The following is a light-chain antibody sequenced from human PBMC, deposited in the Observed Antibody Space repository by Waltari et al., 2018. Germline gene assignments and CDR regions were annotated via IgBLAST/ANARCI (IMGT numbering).Light chain of an antibody. Sequence: SCRASQSIRKDLAWDQQKPGQAPRLLIYHASSRSTGIPDRFSGSGCGTDFSLTISRLEPEDFAVYYCQHYVSLPATFGQGTKLEIK. CDR3: QHYVSLPAT. V-gene: IGKV3-20*01. J-gene: IGKJ1*01. CDR1: QSIRKD. CDR2: HAS.